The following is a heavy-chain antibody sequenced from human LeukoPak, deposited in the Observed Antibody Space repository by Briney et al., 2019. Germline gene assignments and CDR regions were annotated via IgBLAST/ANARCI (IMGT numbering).Heavy chain of an antibody. J-gene: IGHJ5*02. CDR3: ARVGDFWSGYHPQDWFDP. D-gene: IGHD3-3*01. V-gene: IGHV1-2*02. CDR1: GYTFTGYY. CDR2: INPNSGGT. Sequence: ASVKVSCKASGYTFTGYYMHWVRQAPGQGLEWMGWINPNSGGTNYAQKFQGRVTMTRETSIRTAYMELSRLRSDDTAVYYCARVGDFWSGYHPQDWFDPWGQGTLVTVSS.